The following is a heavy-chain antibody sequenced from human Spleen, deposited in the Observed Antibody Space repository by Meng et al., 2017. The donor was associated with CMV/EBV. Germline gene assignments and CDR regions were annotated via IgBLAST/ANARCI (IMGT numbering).Heavy chain of an antibody. V-gene: IGHV3-21*01. CDR1: XFTSSSYS. CDR2: ISSSSSYI. D-gene: IGHD3-22*01. Sequence: VQLQESGGGLVMPGXXXXXSXXAXXFTSSSYSMNWVRQAPGKGLEWVSSISSSSSYIYYADSVKGRFTISRDNAKNSLYLQMNSLRAEDTAVYYCARARTFISYYYDSSGYYPGYWGQGTLVTVSS. J-gene: IGHJ4*02. CDR3: ARARTFISYYYDSSGYYPGY.